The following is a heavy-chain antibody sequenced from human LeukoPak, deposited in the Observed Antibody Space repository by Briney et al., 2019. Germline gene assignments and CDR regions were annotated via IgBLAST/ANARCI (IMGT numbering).Heavy chain of an antibody. CDR3: AKDNPLYYYDSSGSDY. V-gene: IGHV3-23*01. J-gene: IGHJ4*02. CDR2: ISGSGGST. CDR1: GFTFNKSW. Sequence: GGSLRLSCAASGFTFNKSWMSWVRQAPGKGLEWVSAISGSGGSTYYADSVKGRFTISRDNSKNTLYLQMNSLRAEDTAVYYCAKDNPLYYYDSSGSDYWGQGTLVTVSS. D-gene: IGHD3-22*01.